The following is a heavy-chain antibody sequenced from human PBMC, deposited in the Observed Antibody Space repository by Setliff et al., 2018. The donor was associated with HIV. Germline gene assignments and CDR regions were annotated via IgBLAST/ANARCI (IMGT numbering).Heavy chain of an antibody. Sequence: GGSLRLSCVASGFTFNNAWMNWVRQAPGKGLQWVGRIKGETDGGTPGYAALVKGRFTISRDDSRGMVFLEMNSLKIEDTALYYCVTDRDGAGAGHWGRGTLVTVSS. D-gene: IGHD1-26*01. CDR2: IKGETDGGTP. CDR3: VTDRDGAGAGH. V-gene: IGHV3-15*01. J-gene: IGHJ4*02. CDR1: GFTFNNAW.